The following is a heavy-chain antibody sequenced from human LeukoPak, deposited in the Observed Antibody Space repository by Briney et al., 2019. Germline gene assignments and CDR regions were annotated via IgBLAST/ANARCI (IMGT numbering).Heavy chain of an antibody. J-gene: IGHJ4*02. V-gene: IGHV3-30*18. CDR1: GFTFSNYG. CDR2: ISYDGSNK. Sequence: GGSLRLSCAASGFTFSNYGMHWVRQAPGKGLEWVAVISYDGSNKYYADSVKGRFTISRDNSKNTLYLQMNSLRAEDTAVYYCAKGTRRIQPPVRTATFDYWGQGTLVTVSS. D-gene: IGHD5-18*01. CDR3: AKGTRRIQPPVRTATFDY.